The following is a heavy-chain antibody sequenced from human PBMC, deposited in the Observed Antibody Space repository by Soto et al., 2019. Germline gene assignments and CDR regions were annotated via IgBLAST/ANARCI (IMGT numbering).Heavy chain of an antibody. J-gene: IGHJ4*02. Sequence: EVQLLESGGGLVQPGGSLTVSCAASGFTFGAHPMSWVRLAPGKGLEWVSTISGYGGSTYYPDSLKGRFIISRDNSKNTLYLQITTLRAEDTAIYFCAQPRTTVTTSFDYWGQGTLVTVSS. V-gene: IGHV3-23*01. CDR1: GFTFGAHP. D-gene: IGHD4-17*01. CDR2: ISGYGGST. CDR3: AQPRTTVTTSFDY.